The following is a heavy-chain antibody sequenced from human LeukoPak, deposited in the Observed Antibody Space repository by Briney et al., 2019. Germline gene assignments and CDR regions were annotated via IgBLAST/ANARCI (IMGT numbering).Heavy chain of an antibody. D-gene: IGHD6-19*01. J-gene: IGHJ3*02. CDR2: MNPNSGNT. Sequence: ASVKVSCKASGYTFTSYDINWVRQATGQGLEWMGWMNPNSGNTGYAQKFRGRVTMTRNTSISTAYMELSSLRSEDTAVYYCARYQGSGWSDAFDIWGQGTMVTVSS. CDR3: ARYQGSGWSDAFDI. CDR1: GYTFTSYD. V-gene: IGHV1-8*01.